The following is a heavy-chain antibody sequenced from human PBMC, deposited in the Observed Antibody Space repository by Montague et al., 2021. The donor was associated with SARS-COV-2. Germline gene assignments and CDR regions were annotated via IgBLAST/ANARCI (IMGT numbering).Heavy chain of an antibody. J-gene: IGHJ3*02. Sequence: SETLSLTCTVSGGSITRNYYCGWIRQPPGKGLEWVGNIYYSGTTFINPSLESRVTISVDASKNQFSLNLTSVTAADTAVYYCARPLVRGVPKAFDIWGQGALVIVSS. CDR1: GGSITRNYY. D-gene: IGHD3-10*01. CDR2: IYYSGTT. V-gene: IGHV4-39*01. CDR3: ARPLVRGVPKAFDI.